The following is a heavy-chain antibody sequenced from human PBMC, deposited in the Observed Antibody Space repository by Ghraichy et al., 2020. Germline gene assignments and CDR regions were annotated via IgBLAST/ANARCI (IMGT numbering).Heavy chain of an antibody. V-gene: IGHV1-3*01. CDR1: GYTFTSYA. D-gene: IGHD2-15*01. CDR2: INAGNGNT. CDR3: ARDHCSGGSCYSLFDY. J-gene: IGHJ4*02. Sequence: ASVKVSCKASGYTFTSYAMHWVRQAPGQRLEWMGWINAGNGNTKYSQKFQGRVTITRDTSASTAYMELSSLRSEDTAVYYCARDHCSGGSCYSLFDYWGQGTLVTVSS.